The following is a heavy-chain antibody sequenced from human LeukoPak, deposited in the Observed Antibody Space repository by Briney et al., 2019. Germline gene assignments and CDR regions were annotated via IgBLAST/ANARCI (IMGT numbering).Heavy chain of an antibody. CDR3: STSHGGSTAWFDP. V-gene: IGHV3-15*01. CDR2: ITGKTDGGTT. J-gene: IGHJ5*02. CDR1: GFTFSNAW. Sequence: GGSLRLSCAASGFTFSNAWMSWVRQAPGKGLEWVGRITGKTDGGTTDYAAPVKGRFTISRDDSKNTLSLQMNSLKTEDTAMYYCSTSHGGSTAWFDPWGQGTLVTVSS. D-gene: IGHD1-26*01.